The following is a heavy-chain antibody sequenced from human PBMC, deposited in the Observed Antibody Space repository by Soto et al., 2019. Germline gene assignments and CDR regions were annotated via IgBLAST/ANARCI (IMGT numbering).Heavy chain of an antibody. CDR1: GFTFSSYA. CDR3: AKRPKNVEMATMGDY. CDR2: ISGSGGST. V-gene: IGHV3-23*01. J-gene: IGHJ4*02. Sequence: EVQLLESGGGLVQPGGYLRLSCAASGFTFSSYAMSWVRQAPGKGLEWVSAISGSGGSTYYADSVKGRFTISRDNSKNTLYLQMNSLRAEDTAVYYCAKRPKNVEMATMGDYWGQGTLVTVSS. D-gene: IGHD5-12*01.